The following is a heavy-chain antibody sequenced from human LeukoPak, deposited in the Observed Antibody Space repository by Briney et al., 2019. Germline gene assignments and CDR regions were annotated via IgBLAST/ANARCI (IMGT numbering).Heavy chain of an antibody. CDR2: IWYDGSNK. Sequence: PGGSLRLSCAASGFTFSSYSLNWVRQAPGKGLEWVAVIWYDGSNKYYADSVKGRFTISRDNSKNTLYLQMNSLRAEDTAVYYCARDRYYDSSGFDWGQGTLVTVSS. J-gene: IGHJ4*02. CDR1: GFTFSSYS. D-gene: IGHD3-22*01. V-gene: IGHV3-33*08. CDR3: ARDRYYDSSGFD.